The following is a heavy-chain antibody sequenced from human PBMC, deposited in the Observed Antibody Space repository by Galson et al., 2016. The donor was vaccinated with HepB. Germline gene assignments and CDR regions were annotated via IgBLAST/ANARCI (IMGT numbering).Heavy chain of an antibody. J-gene: IGHJ4*02. CDR1: GFTFSSHW. CDR2: INTVGTTT. D-gene: IGHD7-27*01. Sequence: SLRLSCAASGFTFSSHWMHWVRQAPGEGLVWVSRINTVGTTTTYADSVKGRFTISRDNAKNTLYLQMDDLRAEDTAVYYCARDHSLAETGPHFDCWGQGALVTVSS. CDR3: ARDHSLAETGPHFDC. V-gene: IGHV3-74*01.